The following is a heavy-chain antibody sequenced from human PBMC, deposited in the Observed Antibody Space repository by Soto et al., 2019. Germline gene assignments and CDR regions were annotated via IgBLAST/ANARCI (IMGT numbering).Heavy chain of an antibody. Sequence: SETLLTCIVSGGSVGSGAYYWSWIRQPPGNALEWIGYIQYSGDTNYNSSLKSRVTISVDMSRNRFSLKLTSVTAADTAFYYCARHDYSDRAFDLWGQGTMVTVSS. V-gene: IGHV4-61*08. J-gene: IGHJ3*01. D-gene: IGHD3-22*01. CDR3: ARHDYSDRAFDL. CDR1: GGSVGSGAYY. CDR2: IQYSGDT.